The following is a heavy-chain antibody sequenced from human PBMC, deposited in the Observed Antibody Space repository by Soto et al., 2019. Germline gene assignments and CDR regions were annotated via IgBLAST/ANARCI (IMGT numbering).Heavy chain of an antibody. CDR1: GGSISSDSYY. Sequence: SETLSLTCTVSGGSISSDSYYWGWIRQPPEKGLEWIASISYSGSTYYNPTLKSRLTISVDTSKNQFSLKLTSVTSADTAVYYCARDKITGLFDYWGQGTLVTVSS. V-gene: IGHV4-39*02. D-gene: IGHD2-8*02. J-gene: IGHJ4*02. CDR3: ARDKITGLFDY. CDR2: ISYSGST.